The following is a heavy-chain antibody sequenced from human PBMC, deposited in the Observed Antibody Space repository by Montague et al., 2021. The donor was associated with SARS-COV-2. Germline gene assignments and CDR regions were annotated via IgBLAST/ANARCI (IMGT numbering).Heavy chain of an antibody. V-gene: IGHV3-48*03. CDR3: ARGNFDWLLLPDGYFDH. Sequence: SLRLSCAASGFTFSSYEMNWVRQAPGKELEWVSYISSSGSIIYYADSVKGRFTISRDNAKNSLYLQMNSLRAEDTAVYYCARGNFDWLLLPDGYFDHWGQGTLVAVSS. CDR1: GFTFSSYE. CDR2: ISSSGSII. D-gene: IGHD3-9*01. J-gene: IGHJ4*02.